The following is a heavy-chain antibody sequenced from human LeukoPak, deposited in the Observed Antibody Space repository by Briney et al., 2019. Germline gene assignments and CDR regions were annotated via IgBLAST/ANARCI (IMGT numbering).Heavy chain of an antibody. V-gene: IGHV3-7*01. D-gene: IGHD6-13*01. CDR2: IKQDGSEK. CDR3: AREHSSSWYGLDY. Sequence: GGSLRLSCAASGFTFSSYWMSWIRQAPGKGLEWVANIKQDGSEKYYVDSVKGRFTISRDNAKNSLYLQMNSLRAEDTAVYYCAREHSSSWYGLDYWGQGTLVTVSS. J-gene: IGHJ4*02. CDR1: GFTFSSYW.